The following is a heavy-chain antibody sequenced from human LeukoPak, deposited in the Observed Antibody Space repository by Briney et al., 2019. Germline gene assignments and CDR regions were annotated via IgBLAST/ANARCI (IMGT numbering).Heavy chain of an antibody. CDR1: GGSFSGYY. J-gene: IGHJ4*02. Sequence: SETLSLTCAVYGGSFSGYYWSWIRQPPGKGLEWIGEINHSGSTNYNPSLKSRVTISVDTSKNQFSLKLSSVTAADAAVYYCARGQYYYDSSGYYYWGQGTLVTVSS. CDR2: INHSGST. D-gene: IGHD3-22*01. CDR3: ARGQYYYDSSGYYY. V-gene: IGHV4-34*01.